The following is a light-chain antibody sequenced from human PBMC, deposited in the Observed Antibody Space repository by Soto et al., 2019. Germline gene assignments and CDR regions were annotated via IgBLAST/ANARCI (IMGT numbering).Light chain of an antibody. CDR1: SSDVGVYNY. J-gene: IGLJ2*01. CDR3: SSCTSSSTV. V-gene: IGLV2-14*01. Sequence: QSALTQPASVSGSPGQSITISCTGTSSDVGVYNYVSWYQQHPGKAPKLMIYDVSNRPSGVSNRFSGSKSGNTASLTISGLQAEDEADYYCSSCTSSSTVFGGGTKLTVL. CDR2: DVS.